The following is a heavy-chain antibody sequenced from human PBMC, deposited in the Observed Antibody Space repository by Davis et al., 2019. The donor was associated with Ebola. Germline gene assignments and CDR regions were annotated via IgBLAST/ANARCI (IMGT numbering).Heavy chain of an antibody. CDR2: IYYSGST. CDR3: ARRVGSYYGDFDY. V-gene: IGHV4-61*08. J-gene: IGHJ4*03. D-gene: IGHD1-26*01. Sequence: PSETLSLTCTVSGGSISRGGSYWTWIRQHPGKGLEWIGYIYYSGSTNYNPSLKSRVTISVDTSKNQFSLKLSSVTAADTAVYYCARRVGSYYGDFDYWGQGTTVTVSS. CDR1: GGSISRGGSY.